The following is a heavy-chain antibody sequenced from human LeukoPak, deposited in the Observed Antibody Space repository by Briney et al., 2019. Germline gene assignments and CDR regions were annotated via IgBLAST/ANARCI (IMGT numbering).Heavy chain of an antibody. CDR1: GFTFSSYG. J-gene: IGHJ4*02. Sequence: GGSLRLSCAASGFTFSSYGMHWVRQAPGKGLEWVAFIRYDGSNKYYADSVKGRFAISRDNSKNTLYLQMNSLRAEDTAVYYCAKDLIRRHYYGSGSPIDYWGQGTLVTVSS. V-gene: IGHV3-30*02. D-gene: IGHD3-10*01. CDR2: IRYDGSNK. CDR3: AKDLIRRHYYGSGSPIDY.